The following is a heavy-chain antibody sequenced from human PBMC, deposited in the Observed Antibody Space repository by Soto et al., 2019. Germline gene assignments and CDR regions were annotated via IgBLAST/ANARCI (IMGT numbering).Heavy chain of an antibody. D-gene: IGHD3-22*01. J-gene: IGHJ4*02. V-gene: IGHV3-33*01. Sequence: QAQLVESGGGVVQPGRSLRLSCAASGFTFSSYGMHWVRQAPGKGLEWVAVIWYDGSNKYYADSVKGRFTISRDNSKNTLYLQMNSLRAEDTAVYYCARGRSSARTYYFDYWGQGTLVTVSS. CDR3: ARGRSSARTYYFDY. CDR1: GFTFSSYG. CDR2: IWYDGSNK.